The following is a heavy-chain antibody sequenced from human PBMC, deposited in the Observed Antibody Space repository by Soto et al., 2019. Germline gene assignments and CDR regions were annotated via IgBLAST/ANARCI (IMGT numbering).Heavy chain of an antibody. J-gene: IGHJ4*02. Sequence: EVQLVESGGGLVQPGGSLRLSCAASGFTFSSYWMHWVRQAPGKGLVWVSRINSDGSSTSYADSVKGRFTISRDNAKNTLYLQMNSLRAEDTAVYYCVSSPPYGDLWPFDYWGQGTLVTVSS. V-gene: IGHV3-74*01. CDR3: VSSPPYGDLWPFDY. CDR2: INSDGSST. CDR1: GFTFSSYW. D-gene: IGHD4-17*01.